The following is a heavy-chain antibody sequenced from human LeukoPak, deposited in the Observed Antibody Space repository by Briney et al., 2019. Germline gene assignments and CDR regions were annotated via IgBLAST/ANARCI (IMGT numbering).Heavy chain of an antibody. Sequence: SVKVSCKASGGTFSSYAISWVRQAPGQGLEWMGGIIPIFGTANYAQKFQGRVTITADESTSTAYMELSSLRSEDTAVYYCARGYGGVNYYDSSGYYFDYWGQGTLVTVSS. CDR3: ARGYGGVNYYDSSGYYFDY. CDR1: GGTFSSYA. D-gene: IGHD3-22*01. J-gene: IGHJ4*02. V-gene: IGHV1-69*13. CDR2: IIPIFGTA.